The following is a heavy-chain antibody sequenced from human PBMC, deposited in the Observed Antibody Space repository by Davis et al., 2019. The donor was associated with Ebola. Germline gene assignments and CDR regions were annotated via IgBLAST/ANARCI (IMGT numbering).Heavy chain of an antibody. CDR3: TRSGSYRLNFDF. D-gene: IGHD1-26*01. J-gene: IGHJ4*02. CDR2: IFYSGST. V-gene: IGHV4-59*08. Sequence: MPSETLSLTCAVSGGSISSYYWTWIRQSPGKGLEWIGYIFYSGSTNYNPSLKSRVTISVDTSKNQFSLKLTSVTAADTAVYYCTRSGSYRLNFDFWGQGTLVTVSS. CDR1: GGSISSYY.